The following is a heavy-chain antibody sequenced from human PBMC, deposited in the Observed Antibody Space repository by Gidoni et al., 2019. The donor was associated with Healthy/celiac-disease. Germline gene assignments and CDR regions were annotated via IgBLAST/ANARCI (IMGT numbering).Heavy chain of an antibody. D-gene: IGHD3-3*01. Sequence: QVQLQESGPGLVKPSQTLSPTCTVSGGSISSGSYYWSWIRQPAGKGLEWIGRIYTSGSTNYNPSLKSRVTISVDTSKNQFSLKLSSVTAADTAVYYCARVFWSGYYSGAVDPWGQGTLVTVSS. CDR1: GGSISSGSYY. CDR3: ARVFWSGYYSGAVDP. V-gene: IGHV4-61*02. J-gene: IGHJ5*02. CDR2: IYTSGST.